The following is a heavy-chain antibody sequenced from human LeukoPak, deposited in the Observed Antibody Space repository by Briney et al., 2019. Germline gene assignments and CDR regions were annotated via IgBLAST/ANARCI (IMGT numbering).Heavy chain of an antibody. D-gene: IGHD3-22*01. J-gene: IGHJ4*02. V-gene: IGHV3-7*01. CDR3: ARDLYYYDSSGHPHSPDY. Sequence: ESLKGRVTISRDNAKNSLYLQMSSLRVEDTAIYYCARDLYYYDSSGHPHSPDYWGQGTLVTVSS.